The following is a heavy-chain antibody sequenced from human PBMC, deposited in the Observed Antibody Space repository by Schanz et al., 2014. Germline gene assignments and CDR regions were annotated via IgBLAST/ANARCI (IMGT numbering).Heavy chain of an antibody. Sequence: LESGGGLVQPGGSLRLFCPASGFTFTNYAMSWVRQAPGKGLEWVSLISDSGDTAYYTDSVKGRFTISRDNFKGALYLQISSLRAEDTAVYYCAKSLESCPGGRCSRGYFDYWGQGTLVTVSS. CDR1: GFTFTNYA. CDR3: AKSLESCPGGRCSRGYFDY. CDR2: ISDSGDTA. J-gene: IGHJ4*02. D-gene: IGHD2-8*02. V-gene: IGHV3-23*01.